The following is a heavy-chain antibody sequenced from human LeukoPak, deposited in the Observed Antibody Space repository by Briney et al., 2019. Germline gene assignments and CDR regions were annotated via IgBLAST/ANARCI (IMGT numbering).Heavy chain of an antibody. D-gene: IGHD7-27*01. Sequence: SQTLSLTCTVSGGSISSGSYYWSWIRQPAGKGLEWIGRIYTSGSTNYNPSLKSRVTISVDTSKNQFSLKLSSVTAADTAVYYCARGLRGGMGIEYFDYWGQGTLVTVSS. V-gene: IGHV4-61*02. J-gene: IGHJ4*02. CDR3: ARGLRGGMGIEYFDY. CDR2: IYTSGST. CDR1: GGSISSGSYY.